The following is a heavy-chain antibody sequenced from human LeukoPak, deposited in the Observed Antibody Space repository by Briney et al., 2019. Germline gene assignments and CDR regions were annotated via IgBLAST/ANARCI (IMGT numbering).Heavy chain of an antibody. CDR1: GYSISSGSY. CDR2: IHHSGST. CDR3: ARVIGPPSQRRFDI. D-gene: IGHD6-25*01. J-gene: IGHJ3*02. Sequence: SETLSLTCTVSGYSISSGSYWGWIRQPPGKGLEWIGSIHHSGSTYYNPSLKSRVTISVDTSKNQFSLKLSSVTAADTAVYYCARVIGPPSQRRFDIWGQGTMVTVSS. V-gene: IGHV4-38-2*02.